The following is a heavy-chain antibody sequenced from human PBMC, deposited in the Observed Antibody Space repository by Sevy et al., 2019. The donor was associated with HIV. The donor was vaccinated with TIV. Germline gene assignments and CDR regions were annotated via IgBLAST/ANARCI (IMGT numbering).Heavy chain of an antibody. J-gene: IGHJ4*02. CDR2: ISSSGSTI. Sequence: GGSLRLSCAASGFTFSDYYMSWIRQAPGKGLEWVSYISSSGSTIYYADSVKGRFTISRDNAKNSLYLQMNSLRAEDTAVYYCATRSGEVGATPPCFDYWGQGTLVTVSS. V-gene: IGHV3-11*01. CDR1: GFTFSDYY. CDR3: ATRSGEVGATPPCFDY. D-gene: IGHD1-26*01.